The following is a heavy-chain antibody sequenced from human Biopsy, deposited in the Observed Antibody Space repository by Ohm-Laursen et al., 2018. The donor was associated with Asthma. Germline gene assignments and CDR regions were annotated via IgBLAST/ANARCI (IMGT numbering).Heavy chain of an antibody. J-gene: IGHJ4*02. CDR1: GGTFNTYV. CDR3: ARKAGSCISRTCYSLDF. V-gene: IGHV1-69*13. D-gene: IGHD2-2*01. Sequence: GASVKVSCKSPGGTFNTYVIGWVRQAPGQGLEWMGGINFVFGTTTYPQKFQDRVTITADDSTSTVYMELSSLRSEDTAVYYCARKAGSCISRTCYSLDFWGQGTLVTVSS. CDR2: INFVFGTT.